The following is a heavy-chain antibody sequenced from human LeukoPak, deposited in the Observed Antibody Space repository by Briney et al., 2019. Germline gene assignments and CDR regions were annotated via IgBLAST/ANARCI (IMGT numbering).Heavy chain of an antibody. V-gene: IGHV4-34*01. D-gene: IGHD3-3*01. CDR2: INHSGST. J-gene: IGHJ4*02. CDR1: GGSFSGYY. Sequence: SETLSLTCAVYGGSFSGYYWSWIRQPPGKGLEWIGEINHSGSTNYNPSLKSRVTISVDTSKNQFSLKLSSVTAADTAVYYCARGSYDFWSGYYSRGQGLDYWGQGTLVTVSS. CDR3: ARGSYDFWSGYYSRGQGLDY.